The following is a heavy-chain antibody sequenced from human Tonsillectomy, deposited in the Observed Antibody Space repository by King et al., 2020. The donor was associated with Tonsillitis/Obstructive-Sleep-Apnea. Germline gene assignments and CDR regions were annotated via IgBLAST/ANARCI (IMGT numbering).Heavy chain of an antibody. Sequence: VQLVESGGGLVQPGGSLRLSCAASGFTFSSYAMSWVRQAPGKGLEWVSSISGGGRNTYYADSVKGRFTISRDNSKSTLYLQMNSLRPEDTAVYYCARSSGGWISARLFFDYWGQGTLVTVSS. CDR3: ARSSGGWISARLFFDY. CDR1: GFTFSSYA. CDR2: ISGGGRNT. V-gene: IGHV3-23*04. J-gene: IGHJ4*02. D-gene: IGHD6-6*01.